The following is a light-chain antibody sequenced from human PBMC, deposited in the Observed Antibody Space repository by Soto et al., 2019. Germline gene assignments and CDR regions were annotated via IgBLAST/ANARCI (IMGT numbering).Light chain of an antibody. Sequence: SALPQPPSASGTPGQRVTISCSGSSSNIGSNYVYWYQQLPGTAPKLLIYRNNQRPSGVPDRFSGSKSGTSASLAISGLRSEDEADYYCAAWDDSLSGSPYVFGTGTKVTVL. V-gene: IGLV1-47*01. CDR3: AAWDDSLSGSPYV. CDR1: SSNIGSNY. CDR2: RNN. J-gene: IGLJ1*01.